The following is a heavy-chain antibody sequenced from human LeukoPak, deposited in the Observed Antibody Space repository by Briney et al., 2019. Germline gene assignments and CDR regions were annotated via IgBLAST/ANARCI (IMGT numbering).Heavy chain of an antibody. D-gene: IGHD3-10*01. J-gene: IGHJ4*02. V-gene: IGHV4-39*07. Sequence: SETLSLTCTVSGGSISSSSYYWGWIRQPPGKGLEWIGSIYYSGSTNYNPSLKSRVTMSVDTSKNQFSLKLSSVTAADTAVYYCARDQTYSGSGIYTYFDSWGQGILVTVSS. CDR2: IYYSGST. CDR1: GGSISSSSYY. CDR3: ARDQTYSGSGIYTYFDS.